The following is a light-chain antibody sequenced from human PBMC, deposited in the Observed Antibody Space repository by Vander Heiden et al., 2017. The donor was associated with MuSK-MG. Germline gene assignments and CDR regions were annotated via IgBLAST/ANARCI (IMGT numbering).Light chain of an antibody. CDR1: EKISVF. Sequence: DIQMTQSPTSLSASVGDSVTITCRASEKISVFLNWYQLKPGKAPVLLVHSASTLQSGVPGRFSGSGSGAEFTLTVTRLQPEDFATYYCQQSDSSPYTFGQGTKLDIK. CDR2: SAS. J-gene: IGKJ2*01. V-gene: IGKV1-39*01. CDR3: QQSDSSPYT.